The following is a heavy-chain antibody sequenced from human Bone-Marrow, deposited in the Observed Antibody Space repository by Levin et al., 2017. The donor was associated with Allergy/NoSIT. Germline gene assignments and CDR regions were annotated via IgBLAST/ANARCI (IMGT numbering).Heavy chain of an antibody. Sequence: PGASVKVSCKASGYTFTDNYIHWVRQAPGQGLEWMGWINPNSGGTDNAQKFQGRVTMTTDTAISTAYMDLTGLTSDDTAVCYCARVLRFSNSPFNWLDIWGQGTLVTVSS. J-gene: IGHJ5*02. CDR2: INPNSGGT. D-gene: IGHD3-3*01. V-gene: IGHV1-2*02. CDR3: ARVLRFSNSPFNWLDI. CDR1: GYTFTDNY.